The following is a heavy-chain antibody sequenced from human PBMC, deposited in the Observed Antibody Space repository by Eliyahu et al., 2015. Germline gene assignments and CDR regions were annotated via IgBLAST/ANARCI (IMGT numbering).Heavy chain of an antibody. CDR2: IDHNGVA. D-gene: IGHD3-9*01. CDR3: ARGTGYTLLTGFFSYLDH. Sequence: QVQLQQWGAGLLKPSETLSLTCAVYGXSFSGYFWNWIRQPPGKGLEWIGEIDHNGVANYHPSLRGRVTMSVDTSKNQFLLTLSSMTAADTAVYYCARGTGYTLLTGFFSYLDHWGQGTLVTASS. V-gene: IGHV4-34*02. CDR1: GXSFSGYF. J-gene: IGHJ4*02.